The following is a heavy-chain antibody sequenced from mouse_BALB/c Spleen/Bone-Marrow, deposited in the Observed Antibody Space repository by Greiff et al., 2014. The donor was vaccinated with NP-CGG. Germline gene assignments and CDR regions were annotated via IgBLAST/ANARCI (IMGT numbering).Heavy chain of an antibody. CDR1: GFNIKDYY. Sequence: EVQLQQSGAEIVRPGALVKLSCKASGFNIKDYYMQWVKQRPEQGLEWIGWIDPENGNTIYDPKFQGKASITADTSSNTAYLQLSRLTSEDTAVYYCARGDGYAMDYWGQGTSVTVSS. CDR2: IDPENGNT. J-gene: IGHJ4*01. CDR3: ARGDGYAMDY. V-gene: IGHV14-1*02.